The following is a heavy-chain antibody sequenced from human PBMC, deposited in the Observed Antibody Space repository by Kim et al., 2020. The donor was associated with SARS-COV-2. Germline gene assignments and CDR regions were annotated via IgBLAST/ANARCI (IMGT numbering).Heavy chain of an antibody. CDR1: GGSISTFSYF. CDR2: IRYGGKT. Sequence: LETLSLTCSVSGGSISTFSYFWGWVRQPPGQGLESIGYIRYGGKTYLNPYLKSRVTLSVDTYKNQFSLHLTSVTAADTAVYFCARRDTAWVDPWGQG. CDR3: ARRDTAWVDP. V-gene: IGHV4-39*07. J-gene: IGHJ5*02.